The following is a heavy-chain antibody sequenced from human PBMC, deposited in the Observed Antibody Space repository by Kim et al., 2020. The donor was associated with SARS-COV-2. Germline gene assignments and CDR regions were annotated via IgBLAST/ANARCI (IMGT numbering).Heavy chain of an antibody. CDR1: GFTFGDYA. V-gene: IGHV3-49*03. CDR2: IRSKAYGGTT. Sequence: GGSLRLSCTASGFTFGDYAMSWFRQAPGKGLEWVGFIRSKAYGGTTEYAASVKGRFTISRDDSKSIAYLQMNSLKTEDTAVYYCTRGGLSGWWFQVYYYGMDVWGQGTTVTVSS. J-gene: IGHJ6*02. D-gene: IGHD2-15*01. CDR3: TRGGLSGWWFQVYYYGMDV.